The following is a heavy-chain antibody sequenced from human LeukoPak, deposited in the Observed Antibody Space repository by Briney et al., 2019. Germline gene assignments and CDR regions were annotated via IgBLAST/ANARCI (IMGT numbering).Heavy chain of an antibody. J-gene: IGHJ5*02. CDR3: ARSPSYCAGGSCWGGWFDT. V-gene: IGHV4-59*02. D-gene: IGHD2-8*02. Sequence: SETLSLTCTVSGGSVISYYWSWVRQTPGKGLEWIGYIYYSGSTNYNPSLGGRVTISIDTSNNQVSLTLNSVTAADTAIYYCARSPSYCAGGSCWGGWFDTWGQGSLVTVSS. CDR1: GGSVISYY. CDR2: IYYSGST.